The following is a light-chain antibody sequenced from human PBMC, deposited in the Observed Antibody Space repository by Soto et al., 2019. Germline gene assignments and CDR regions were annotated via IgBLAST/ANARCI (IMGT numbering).Light chain of an antibody. Sequence: DIVMTQTPLSSPVTLGQPASISCRSSQSLVHSDGNTHLSWLQQRPGQPPRLLIYKISKRFSGVPDRFSGSGAGTDFTLKISRVEAEDVGVYYCMQATQFPPYTFGQGTKLEIK. CDR1: QSLVHSDGNTH. J-gene: IGKJ2*01. CDR2: KIS. V-gene: IGKV2-24*01. CDR3: MQATQFPPYT.